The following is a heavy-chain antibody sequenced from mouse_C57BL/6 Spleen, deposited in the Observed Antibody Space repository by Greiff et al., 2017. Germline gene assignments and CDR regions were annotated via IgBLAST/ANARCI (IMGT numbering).Heavy chain of an antibody. Sequence: EVKLMESGGGLVKPGGSLKLSCAASGFTFSDYGMHWVRQAPEKGLEWVAYISSGSSTIYYADTVKGRFTISSDNAKNTLFLQMTSLRSEDTAMYYCARLLGRGYFDYWGQGTTLTVSS. CDR3: ARLLGRGYFDY. V-gene: IGHV5-17*01. CDR1: GFTFSDYG. CDR2: ISSGSSTI. D-gene: IGHD4-1*01. J-gene: IGHJ2*01.